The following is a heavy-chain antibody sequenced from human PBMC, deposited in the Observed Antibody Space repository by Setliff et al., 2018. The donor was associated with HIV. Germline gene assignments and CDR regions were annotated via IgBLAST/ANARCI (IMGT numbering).Heavy chain of an antibody. CDR2: VWDDGGNK. V-gene: IGHV3-33*08. CDR1: GFAFPTYA. J-gene: IGHJ4*02. D-gene: IGHD3-22*01. CDR3: ARGHYDSSGYYYFDY. Sequence: PGGSLRLSCAASGFAFPTYAMNWVRQAPGKGLEWVAAVWDDGGNKYYADSVKGRFTISRDNAKNSLYLQMNSLRAEDTALYYCARGHYDSSGYYYFDYWGQGTLVTVSS.